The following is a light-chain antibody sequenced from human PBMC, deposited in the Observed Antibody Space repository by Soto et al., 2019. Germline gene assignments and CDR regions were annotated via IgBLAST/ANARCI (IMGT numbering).Light chain of an antibody. CDR2: GAS. Sequence: EIVMTQSPATLSVSPGERATLSCRASQSVSGNLAWYQQKPGQAPRLLIYGASTRATGIPARFSGSGSGSEFTLTISSLQSEDFAVYCCQQYTNGPPTFGQGTKVEIK. V-gene: IGKV3D-15*01. CDR3: QQYTNGPPT. CDR1: QSVSGN. J-gene: IGKJ1*01.